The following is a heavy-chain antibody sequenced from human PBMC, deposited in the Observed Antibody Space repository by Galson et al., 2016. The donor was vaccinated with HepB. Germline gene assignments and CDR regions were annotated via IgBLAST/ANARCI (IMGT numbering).Heavy chain of an antibody. CDR3: VRIVTTTFYFDD. V-gene: IGHV1-18*01. CDR1: GYTFTNYG. Sequence: SVKVSCKASGYTFTNYGINWMRQAPGPGREWMGRISGNNGNTNYAQKPQGRVTVTTDTSTSTAYMEVRSLRYDPTAVYYCVRIVTTTFYFDDWGQGTPVTVSP. J-gene: IGHJ4*01. D-gene: IGHD5-12*01. CDR2: ISGNNGNT.